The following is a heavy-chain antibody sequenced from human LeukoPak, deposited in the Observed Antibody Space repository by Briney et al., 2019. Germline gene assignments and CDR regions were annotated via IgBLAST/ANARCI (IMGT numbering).Heavy chain of an antibody. Sequence: SETLSLTCTVSGGSISSSSYYWSWIRQPPGKGLEWIGYIYHSGSTNYNPSLRSRVTISVDTSKNQFSLKLTSVTAADTAVYYCAKIAPGRVYNWFDPWGQGTLVTVSS. CDR1: GGSISSSSYY. CDR2: IYHSGST. CDR3: AKIAPGRVYNWFDP. V-gene: IGHV4-61*01. D-gene: IGHD2-21*01. J-gene: IGHJ5*02.